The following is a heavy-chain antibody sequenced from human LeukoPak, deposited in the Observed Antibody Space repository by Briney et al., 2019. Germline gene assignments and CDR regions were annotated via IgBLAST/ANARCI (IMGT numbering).Heavy chain of an antibody. CDR1: GFTFSSYG. CDR2: ISYDGTNK. D-gene: IGHD2-2*02. V-gene: IGHV3-30*19. CDR3: ARDQAAIEYYYYYYMDV. J-gene: IGHJ6*03. Sequence: GGSLRLSCAASGFTFSSYGMHWVRQAPGKGLEWVAVISYDGTNKYYADSVTGRFTISRDNSKNTLYLQMNSLRVEDTAVYFCARDQAAIEYYYYYYMDVWGKGTTVTVSS.